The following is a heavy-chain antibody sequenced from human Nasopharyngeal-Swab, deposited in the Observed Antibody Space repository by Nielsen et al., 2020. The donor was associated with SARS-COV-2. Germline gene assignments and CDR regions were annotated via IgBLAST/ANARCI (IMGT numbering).Heavy chain of an antibody. CDR2: IFYSGST. V-gene: IGHV4-59*08. J-gene: IGHJ3*02. CDR1: GGSISSYY. Sequence: SETLSLTCTVSGGSISSYYWSWIRQPPGKGLEWIGHIFYSGSTNYNPSLKSRVTISIDTSRNQFSLKLSSVTAADTAVYYCARLLSGTKAPHDAFDIWGQGTMVTVSS. D-gene: IGHD1-26*01. CDR3: ARLLSGTKAPHDAFDI.